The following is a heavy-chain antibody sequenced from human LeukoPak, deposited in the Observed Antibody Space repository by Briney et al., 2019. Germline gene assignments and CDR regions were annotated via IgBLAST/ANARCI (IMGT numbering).Heavy chain of an antibody. CDR3: ARCRSTYCSGGSCHLYYYYYYMDV. Sequence: SVKVSCKASGGTFSSYAISWVRQAPGQGLEWMGGIIPIFGTANYAQKFQGRVTITADKSTSTAYMELSSLRSEDTAVYYCARCRSTYCSGGSCHLYYYYYYMDVWGKGTTVTVSS. J-gene: IGHJ6*03. D-gene: IGHD2-15*01. V-gene: IGHV1-69*06. CDR2: IIPIFGTA. CDR1: GGTFSSYA.